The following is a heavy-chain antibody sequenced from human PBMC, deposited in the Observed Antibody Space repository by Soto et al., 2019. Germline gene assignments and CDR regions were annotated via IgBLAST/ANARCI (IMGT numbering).Heavy chain of an antibody. J-gene: IGHJ4*02. Sequence: QITLKESGPTLVKPTQTLTLTCTFSGFSLSTNEVGVGWIRQPPGKALEWLALIYSDDHKRYSPSLQSRLTIAKDTSKNQVVPTMTNVDPVDTATYYCAHLPKTYGDYVESYYFDYWGQGTLVTVSS. CDR3: AHLPKTYGDYVESYYFDY. D-gene: IGHD4-17*01. V-gene: IGHV2-5*02. CDR2: IYSDDHK. CDR1: GFSLSTNEVG.